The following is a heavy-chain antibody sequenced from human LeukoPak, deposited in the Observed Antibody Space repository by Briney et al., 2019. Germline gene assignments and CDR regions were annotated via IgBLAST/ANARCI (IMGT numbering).Heavy chain of an antibody. Sequence: ASVKVSCKASGYTFTDYYVHWVRQAPGQGLEWMGWMNPNSGGTNYAQRFQGRVTMTRDTSISTANMELTRLRFDDTAVFYCATSRGGTSFDYWGQGTLVTVSS. CDR2: MNPNSGGT. CDR3: ATSRGGTSFDY. CDR1: GYTFTDYY. J-gene: IGHJ4*02. V-gene: IGHV1-2*02. D-gene: IGHD2-2*01.